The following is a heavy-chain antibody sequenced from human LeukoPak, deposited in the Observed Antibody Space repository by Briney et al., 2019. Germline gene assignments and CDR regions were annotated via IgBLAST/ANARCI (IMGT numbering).Heavy chain of an antibody. V-gene: IGHV3-9*01. D-gene: IGHD2-8*01. Sequence: PGGSLRLSCAASGFTFDDYAMHWVRQAPGKGLEWVSGISWNSGSIGYADSVKGRFTISRDNAKNSLYLQMNSLRAEDTALYYCAKDMVGVGGDAFDIWGQGTMVTVSS. J-gene: IGHJ3*02. CDR1: GFTFDDYA. CDR3: AKDMVGVGGDAFDI. CDR2: ISWNSGSI.